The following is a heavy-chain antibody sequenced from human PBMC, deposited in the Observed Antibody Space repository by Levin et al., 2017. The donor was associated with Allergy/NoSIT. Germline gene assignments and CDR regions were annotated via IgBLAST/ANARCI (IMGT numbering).Heavy chain of an antibody. V-gene: IGHV3-23*01. J-gene: IGHJ4*02. Sequence: GGSLRLSCAASGFTFSSYAMSWVRQAPGKGLEWVSAISGSGGSTYYADPVKGRFTISRDNAKNTLYRQMTSLRAEDTAVYYCAKDLSHHDYGYFDYWGQGTLVTVSS. CDR1: GFTFSSYA. D-gene: IGHD4-17*01. CDR2: ISGSGGST. CDR3: AKDLSHHDYGYFDY.